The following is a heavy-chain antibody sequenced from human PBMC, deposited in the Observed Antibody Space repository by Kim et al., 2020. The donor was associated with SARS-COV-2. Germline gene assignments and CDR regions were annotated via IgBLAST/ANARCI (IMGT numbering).Heavy chain of an antibody. CDR3: ARVWFGLAGAFDI. CDR1: GFTVSSNY. Sequence: GGSLRLSCAASGFTVSSNYMSWVRQAPGKGLEWVSVIYSGGSTYYADSVKGRFTISRHNSKNTLYLQMNSLRAEDTAVYYCARVWFGLAGAFDIWGQGTMVTVSS. CDR2: IYSGGST. J-gene: IGHJ3*02. D-gene: IGHD3-10*01. V-gene: IGHV3-53*04.